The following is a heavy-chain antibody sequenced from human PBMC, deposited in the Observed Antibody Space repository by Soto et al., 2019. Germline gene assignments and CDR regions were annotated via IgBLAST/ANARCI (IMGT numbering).Heavy chain of an antibody. CDR3: ARSVGCSNGNFDY. CDR1: GYTFTSYD. Sequence: QVQLVQSGAEVRTPGASVKVSCKASGYTFTSYDINWVRQATGQGPEWMGWMNPDSGNTGYVQKFQGRVTMTRNTDISTAYMELSSLRAEDTAVYYCARSVGCSNGNFDYWGQGTLVTVSS. J-gene: IGHJ4*02. D-gene: IGHD6-19*01. CDR2: MNPDSGNT. V-gene: IGHV1-8*01.